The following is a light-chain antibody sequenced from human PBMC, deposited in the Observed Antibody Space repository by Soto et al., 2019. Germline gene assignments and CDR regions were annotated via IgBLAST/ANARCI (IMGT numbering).Light chain of an antibody. Sequence: EIVMTQSPATLSVSPGERATVSCRSSQSVSSNLAWYQQKPGQAPRLLIYGASTRATGIPARFSGSGSGTDFTLTISSLEPEDFAVYYCQQRSNWITFGQGTRLEIK. CDR1: QSVSSN. CDR2: GAS. J-gene: IGKJ5*01. CDR3: QQRSNWIT. V-gene: IGKV3-15*01.